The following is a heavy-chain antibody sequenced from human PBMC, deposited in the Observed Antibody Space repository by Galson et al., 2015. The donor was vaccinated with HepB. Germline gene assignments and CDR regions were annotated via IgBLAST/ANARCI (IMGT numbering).Heavy chain of an antibody. Sequence: SVKVSCKASGYTFTSYYMHWVRQAPGQGLEWMGIINPSGGSTSYAQKFQGRVTMTRDTSTSTVYMELSSLRSEDTAVYYCARSKQQPVRMYYFDYWGQGTLVTVSS. J-gene: IGHJ4*02. CDR1: GYTFTSYY. CDR2: INPSGGST. D-gene: IGHD6-13*01. V-gene: IGHV1-46*01. CDR3: ARSKQQPVRMYYFDY.